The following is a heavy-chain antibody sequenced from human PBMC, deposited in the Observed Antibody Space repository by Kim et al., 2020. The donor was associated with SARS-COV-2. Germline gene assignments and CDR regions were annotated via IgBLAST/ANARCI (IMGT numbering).Heavy chain of an antibody. CDR1: GFTFSSYA. D-gene: IGHD1-26*01. Sequence: GGSLRLSCAASGFTFSSYAMSWVRQAPGKGLEWVSAISGSGGSTYYADSVKGRFTISRDNSKNTLYLQMNSLRAEDTAVYYCAKDSQYSASYSDAFDIWGQGTMVTVSS. CDR2: ISGSGGST. CDR3: AKDSQYSASYSDAFDI. J-gene: IGHJ3*02. V-gene: IGHV3-23*01.